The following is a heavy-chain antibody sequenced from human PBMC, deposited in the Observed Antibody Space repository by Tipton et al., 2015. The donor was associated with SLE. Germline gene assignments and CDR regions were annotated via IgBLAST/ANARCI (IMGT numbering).Heavy chain of an antibody. D-gene: IGHD3-3*01. Sequence: TLSLTCTVSGFSISSYYWGWLRQSPGKGLEWIGTIYYTGTTYYSPSLKSRVTLSLHTSKSQFSLKLTSVTAADTALYYCANSFFGSPALFDHWGQGILVAVSS. V-gene: IGHV4-39*07. CDR2: IYYTGTT. CDR3: ANSFFGSPALFDH. CDR1: GFSISSYY. J-gene: IGHJ4*02.